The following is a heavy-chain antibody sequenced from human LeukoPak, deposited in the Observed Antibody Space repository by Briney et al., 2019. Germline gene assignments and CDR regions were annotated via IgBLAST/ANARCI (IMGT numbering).Heavy chain of an antibody. CDR1: GFTFGNFW. Sequence: GGSLRLSCEVSGFTFGNFWMSWVRQAPGKGLEWLATIKRDGSEKDYVDSVKGRFTIPRDNAKRSQYLQMNNLRAEDTAVYYCARVAPDSNFDSNGFYPFDYWGQGALVTVSS. D-gene: IGHD3-22*01. J-gene: IGHJ4*02. CDR3: ARVAPDSNFDSNGFYPFDY. V-gene: IGHV3-7*01. CDR2: IKRDGSEK.